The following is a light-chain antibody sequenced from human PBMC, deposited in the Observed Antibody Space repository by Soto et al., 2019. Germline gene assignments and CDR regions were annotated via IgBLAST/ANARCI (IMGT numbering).Light chain of an antibody. CDR3: QQYNNNLWT. CDR2: KAS. Sequence: DIQMTQSPSTLSASVVDRVTITFRASQSIGKRLAWYQQRPGKTPNLLIYKASTLQSGVPSRFSGSGSGTEFILTISSLQPDDFATYYCQQYNNNLWTFGQGTKVDIK. V-gene: IGKV1-5*03. CDR1: QSIGKR. J-gene: IGKJ1*01.